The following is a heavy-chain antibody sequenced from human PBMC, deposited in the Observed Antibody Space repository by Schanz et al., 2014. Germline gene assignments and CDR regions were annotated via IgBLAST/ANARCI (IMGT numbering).Heavy chain of an antibody. Sequence: EVQLVESGGGLVQPGRSLRLSCAASGFTFDNYAMHWVRQAPGKGLEWVSSISWNSGSVAYADSVKGRFTISRDNSKNTVYLQMDSLRPEDTAVYYCAKQFLSYYFYGMDVWGQGTTVTVSS. CDR2: ISWNSGSV. CDR3: AKQFLSYYFYGMDV. V-gene: IGHV3-9*01. J-gene: IGHJ6*02. CDR1: GFTFDNYA.